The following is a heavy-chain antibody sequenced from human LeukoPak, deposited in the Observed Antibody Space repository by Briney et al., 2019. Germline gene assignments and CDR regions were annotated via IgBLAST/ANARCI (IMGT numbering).Heavy chain of an antibody. Sequence: GGSLRLSCAASGFTFSNYWMHWVRQAPGKGLVWVSLINSDGSSTTYADSVKGRFSISRDNAKNSLYLQMNSLRVEDTAVYYCARGGAARPDFWGQGTLVTVSS. D-gene: IGHD6-6*01. J-gene: IGHJ4*02. V-gene: IGHV3-74*01. CDR3: ARGGAARPDF. CDR1: GFTFSNYW. CDR2: INSDGSST.